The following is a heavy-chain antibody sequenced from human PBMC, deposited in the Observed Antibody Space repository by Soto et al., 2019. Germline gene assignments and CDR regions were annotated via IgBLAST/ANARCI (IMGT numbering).Heavy chain of an antibody. CDR2: IIPIFGTA. D-gene: IGHD3-9*01. CDR3: ARAEEYDSFTGNYYYFDY. CDR1: GGTFSSYA. J-gene: IGHJ4*02. Sequence: SVKVSCKASGGTFSSYAISWVRQAPGQGLEWMGGIIPIFGTANYAQKFQGRVAITADESTSTAYMELSSLRSEDTAVYYCARAEEYDSFTGNYYYFDYWDQGSLVTASS. V-gene: IGHV1-69*13.